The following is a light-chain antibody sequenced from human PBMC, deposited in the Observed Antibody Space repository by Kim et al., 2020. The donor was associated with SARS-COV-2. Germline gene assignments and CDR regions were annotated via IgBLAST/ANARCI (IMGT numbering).Light chain of an antibody. Sequence: SGGDRVTITCRARKGISTFLSWYQQRPGKAPRLLIYGASTLQSGVPSRFSGSGSGTDFTLTISFLQPEDLATYYCQQSFTTPQITFGQGTRLEIK. V-gene: IGKV1-39*01. CDR3: QQSFTTPQIT. CDR2: GAS. CDR1: KGISTF. J-gene: IGKJ5*01.